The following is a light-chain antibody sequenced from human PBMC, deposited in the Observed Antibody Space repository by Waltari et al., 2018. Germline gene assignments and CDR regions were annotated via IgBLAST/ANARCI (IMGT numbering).Light chain of an antibody. CDR2: WAS. CDR3: QQFYSTPT. J-gene: IGKJ1*01. Sequence: DIVMTQSPDSLALSLGARATINCTSSQSVLRNSTKRNSLAWLQQRPGQPPKLLIYWASTRDSGVPDRFTGSGSGTDFTLTINSLQAEDVAVYYCQQFYSTPTFGQGTKVEI. CDR1: QSVLRNSTKRNS. V-gene: IGKV4-1*01.